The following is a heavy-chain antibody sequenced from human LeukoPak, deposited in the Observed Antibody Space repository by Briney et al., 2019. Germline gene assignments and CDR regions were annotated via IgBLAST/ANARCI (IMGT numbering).Heavy chain of an antibody. J-gene: IGHJ4*02. CDR2: IKQDGSEK. V-gene: IGHV3-7*01. D-gene: IGHD3-3*01. CDR1: GFTFSSYW. CDR3: ARMITIFGVDPFFDY. Sequence: GGSLRLSCAASGFTFSSYWMSWVRQAPGKGLEWVANIKQDGSEKYYVDSVKGRFTISRDNAKNSLYLQMNSLRAEDTAVYYCARMITIFGVDPFFDYWGQGTLVTVSS.